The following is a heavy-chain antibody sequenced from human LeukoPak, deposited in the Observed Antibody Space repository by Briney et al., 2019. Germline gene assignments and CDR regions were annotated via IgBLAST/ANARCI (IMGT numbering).Heavy chain of an antibody. CDR2: IYSGGST. D-gene: IGHD5-12*01. J-gene: IGHJ6*02. Sequence: GGSLRLSCAASDLTVSSNYMSWVRQAPGKGLEWVSVIYSGGSTYHADSVKGRFSISRDNSKNTLFLQMNSLRAEDTAVYYCASGPSGYVVGNVWGQGTTVTVSS. CDR3: ASGPSGYVVGNV. CDR1: DLTVSSNY. V-gene: IGHV3-66*01.